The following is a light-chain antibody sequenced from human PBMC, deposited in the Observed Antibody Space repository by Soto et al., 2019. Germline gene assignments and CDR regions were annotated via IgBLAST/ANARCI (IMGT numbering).Light chain of an antibody. CDR3: QQYDRWPVT. CDR2: DAS. CDR1: QSVSSN. J-gene: IGKJ4*01. Sequence: VMTHSPATLSVSAGERATLSCRASQSVSSNLAWYQHNPGQSPRLLISDASTGASGIPPRFSGSGSGTEFTLTIDRLQSADFAVYYCQQYDRWPVTFGGGTKVVIK. V-gene: IGKV3-15*01.